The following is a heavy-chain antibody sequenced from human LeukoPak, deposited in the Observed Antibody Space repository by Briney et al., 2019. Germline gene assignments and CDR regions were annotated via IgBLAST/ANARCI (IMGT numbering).Heavy chain of an antibody. D-gene: IGHD3-16*02. CDR3: ARVTSYRQPDY. J-gene: IGHJ4*02. CDR2: ISAYNGNT. V-gene: IGHV1-18*01. Sequence: GASVKVSCKASVSTFTMNGNSWVRHAPGQGLEWMGWISAYNGNTNYAQKLQGRVTMTTDTSTSTAYMELRSLRSDDTAVYYCARVTSYRQPDYWGQGTLVTVSS. CDR1: VSTFTMNG.